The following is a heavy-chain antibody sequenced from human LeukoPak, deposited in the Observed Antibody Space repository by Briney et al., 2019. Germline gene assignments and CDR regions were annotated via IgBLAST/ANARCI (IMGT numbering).Heavy chain of an antibody. D-gene: IGHD2-2*01. CDR3: ARDDCTSASCYLAY. CDR1: GYTFTSYG. J-gene: IGHJ4*02. CDR2: ISTYNGNT. V-gene: IGHV1-18*01. Sequence: ASVKVSCKASGYTFTSYGISWVRQAPGQGFEWMGWISTYNGNTNYAREFQGRVTMTTDTSTSTAYMELRSLRSDDTAVYYCARDDCTSASCYLAYWGQGTLVTVSS.